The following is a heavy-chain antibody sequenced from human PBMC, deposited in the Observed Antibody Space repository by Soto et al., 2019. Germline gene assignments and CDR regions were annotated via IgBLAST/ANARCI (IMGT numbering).Heavy chain of an antibody. CDR2: ISTSGNTI. CDR3: ARGTTVTTGVSY. Sequence: QVQLVESGGGLVKPGGSLTLSCAGSGFSFSDYYMSWIRQAPGKGLEWVSYISTSGNTIYYADSVKGRFTISRDNAKKSLYLQMNSLRADDTAVYYCARGTTVTTGVSYWGQGTLVTVSS. J-gene: IGHJ4*02. CDR1: GFSFSDYY. V-gene: IGHV3-11*01. D-gene: IGHD4-17*01.